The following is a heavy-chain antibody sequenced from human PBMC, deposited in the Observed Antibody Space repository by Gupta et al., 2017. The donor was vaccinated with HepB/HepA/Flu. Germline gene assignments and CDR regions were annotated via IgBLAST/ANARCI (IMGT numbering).Heavy chain of an antibody. CDR2: INGRSNYI. CDR3: VREDGIVGYTSSFDY. J-gene: IGHJ4*02. V-gene: IGHV3-21*02. D-gene: IGHD1-26*01. CDR1: GFSFSTYT. Sequence: EVQRVESGGGLVKPGGCLRLSCAASGFSFSTYTMNWVRQSPGKGLEWVSSINGRSNYIYYADSVEGRFTISRDNANNSLYLQMNNLRVEDTAVYYCVREDGIVGYTSSFDYWGQGTLATVSS.